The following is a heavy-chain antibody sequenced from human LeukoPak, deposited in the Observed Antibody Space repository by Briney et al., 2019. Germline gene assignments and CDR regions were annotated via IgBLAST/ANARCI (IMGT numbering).Heavy chain of an antibody. CDR2: IRSKAYGGTT. V-gene: IGHV3-49*03. Sequence: PGGSLRLSCTASGFTFGDYAMSWFRQAPGKGLEWVGFIRSKAYGGTTEYAASVKGRFTISRDDSKSIAYLQMNSLKTEDTAVYYCTRDLNMIGIAVAGASDYWGQGTLVTVSS. D-gene: IGHD6-19*01. J-gene: IGHJ4*02. CDR1: GFTFGDYA. CDR3: TRDLNMIGIAVAGASDY.